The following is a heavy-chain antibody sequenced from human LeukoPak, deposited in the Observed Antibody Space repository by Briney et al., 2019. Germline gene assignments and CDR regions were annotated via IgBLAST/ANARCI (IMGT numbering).Heavy chain of an antibody. CDR2: INPNSGGT. CDR1: GYTFTGYY. D-gene: IGHD5-12*01. CDR3: ARAVATIADFDY. J-gene: IGHJ4*02. Sequence: GALVKVSCKASGYTFTGYYMHWVRQAPGQGLEWMGRINPNSGGTNYAQKFQGRVTMTRDTSISTAYMELSRLRSDDTAVHYCARAVATIADFDYWGQGTLVTVSS. V-gene: IGHV1-2*06.